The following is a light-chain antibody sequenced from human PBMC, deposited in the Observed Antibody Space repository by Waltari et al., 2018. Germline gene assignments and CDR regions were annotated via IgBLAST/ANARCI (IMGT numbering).Light chain of an antibody. Sequence: QSALTQPASVSGTPGQSLNISCTGTTSDVGNYDLVSWYQQHPGKAPKLLICEVKKRPSGVSSRFSGSKSGNTASLNISGLQAEDEADFYCCSYAGLGTYVFGSGTKVNVL. J-gene: IGLJ1*01. CDR3: CSYAGLGTYV. V-gene: IGLV2-23*02. CDR2: EVK. CDR1: TSDVGNYDL.